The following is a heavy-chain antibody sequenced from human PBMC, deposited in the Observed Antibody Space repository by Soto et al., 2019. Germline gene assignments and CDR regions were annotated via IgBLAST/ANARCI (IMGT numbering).Heavy chain of an antibody. V-gene: IGHV4-31*03. CDR3: ARGHFITMVRADAFDI. Sequence: PSETLSLTCTVSGGSISSGGYYWSWIRQHPGKGLEWIGYIYYSGSTYYNPSLKSRVTISVDTSKNQFSLKLSSVTAADTAVYYCARGHFITMVRADAFDIWGQGTMVT. CDR1: GGSISSGGYY. J-gene: IGHJ3*02. D-gene: IGHD3-10*01. CDR2: IYYSGST.